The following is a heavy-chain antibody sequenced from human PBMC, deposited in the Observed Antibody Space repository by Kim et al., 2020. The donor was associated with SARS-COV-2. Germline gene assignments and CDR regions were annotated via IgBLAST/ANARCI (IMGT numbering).Heavy chain of an antibody. J-gene: IGHJ3*02. Sequence: PSLKRRVTISVDTSKNQFSLKLSSVTAADTAVYYCAREGIVATISWAFDIWGQGTMVTVSS. D-gene: IGHD5-12*01. CDR3: AREGIVATISWAFDI. V-gene: IGHV4-59*01.